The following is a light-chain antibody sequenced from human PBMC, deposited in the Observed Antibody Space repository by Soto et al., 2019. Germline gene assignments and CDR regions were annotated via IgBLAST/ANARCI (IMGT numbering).Light chain of an antibody. V-gene: IGLV2-14*03. Sequence: QSVLTQPASVSGSPGQSITISRTGTSSDIGGYNYVSWYQQHPGKAPKLMIYDVSDRPSGVSNRFSGSKSGNTASLTISGLQAEDEADYYCASYASSNTVLFGGGTKVTVL. CDR2: DVS. CDR3: ASYASSNTVL. J-gene: IGLJ2*01. CDR1: SSDIGGYNY.